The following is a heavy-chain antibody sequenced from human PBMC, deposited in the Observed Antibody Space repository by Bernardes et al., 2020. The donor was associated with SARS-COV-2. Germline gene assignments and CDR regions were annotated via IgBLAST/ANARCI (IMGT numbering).Heavy chain of an antibody. V-gene: IGHV3-7*03. CDR1: GFTFSSYC. CDR2: IKQDGSEK. CDR3: ARDSFSSGTTADYYYGMDV. D-gene: IGHD1-1*01. Sequence: GGSLRLSCAASGFTFSSYCMSWVRQAPGKGLEWVANIKQDGSEKYYVDSVKGRFTISRDNAKNSLYLQMNSLRAEDTAVYYCARDSFSSGTTADYYYGMDVWGQVTTVSVSS. J-gene: IGHJ6*01.